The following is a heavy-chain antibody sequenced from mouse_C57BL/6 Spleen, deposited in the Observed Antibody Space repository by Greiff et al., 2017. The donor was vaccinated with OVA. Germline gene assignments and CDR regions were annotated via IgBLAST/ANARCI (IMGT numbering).Heavy chain of an antibody. J-gene: IGHJ4*01. CDR1: GYSFTDYN. CDR3: TRTIDNPYYAMDY. CDR2: INPNYGTT. V-gene: IGHV1-39*01. D-gene: IGHD1-3*01. Sequence: VQLQQSGPELVKPGASVKISCKASGYSFTDYNMNWVKQSNGKSLEWIGVINPNYGTTSYNQKFKGKATLTVDQSSSTAYMQINSLTSEDSAVYYSTRTIDNPYYAMDYWGQGTSVTVSS.